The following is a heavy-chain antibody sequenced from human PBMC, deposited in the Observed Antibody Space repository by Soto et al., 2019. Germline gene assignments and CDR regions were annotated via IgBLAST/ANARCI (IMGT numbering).Heavy chain of an antibody. V-gene: IGHV3-30*04. CDR3: ARDWLRRDDILTPSWNFNL. D-gene: IGHD3-9*01. CDR1: GFNFTYNA. J-gene: IGHJ2*01. Sequence: QEQLVESGGGVVRPGKSLRLSCEACGFNFTYNAMHWVRQAPGKGLEWVAVISFNGRKKFYARSVKGRFTISRDNSKNTLYLQINNLRPGDTAVYYCARDWLRRDDILTPSWNFNLWGQGTLVTAS. CDR2: ISFNGRKK.